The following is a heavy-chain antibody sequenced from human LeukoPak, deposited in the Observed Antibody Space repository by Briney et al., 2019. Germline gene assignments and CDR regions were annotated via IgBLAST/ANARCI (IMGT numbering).Heavy chain of an antibody. V-gene: IGHV4-59*01. Sequence: SETLSLTCTVSGGSISSYYWSWIRQAPGQGLEWVGYIYYSGSTNYNPSLKSRVTISVDTSKNQFSLKLSSVTAADTAVYYCARLTYYDILTGYYFDYWGQGTLVTVSS. CDR2: IYYSGST. CDR3: ARLTYYDILTGYYFDY. J-gene: IGHJ4*02. D-gene: IGHD3-9*01. CDR1: GGSISSYY.